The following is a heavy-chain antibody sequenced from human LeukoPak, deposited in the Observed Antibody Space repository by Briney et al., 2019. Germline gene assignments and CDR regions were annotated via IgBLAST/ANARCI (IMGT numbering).Heavy chain of an antibody. CDR2: IKSKTDGGTT. Sequence: GGSLRLSCAASGFTFSNAWMSWVRQAPGKGLEWVGRIKSKTDGGTTDFAAPVKGRFTISRDDSKNTLYLQMNSLKTEDTAVYYCTTGGVVVVVAATLADYWGQGTLVTVSS. J-gene: IGHJ4*02. V-gene: IGHV3-15*01. D-gene: IGHD2-15*01. CDR1: GFTFSNAW. CDR3: TTGGVVVVVAATLADY.